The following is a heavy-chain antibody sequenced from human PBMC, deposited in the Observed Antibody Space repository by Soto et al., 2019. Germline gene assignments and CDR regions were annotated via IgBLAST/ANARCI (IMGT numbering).Heavy chain of an antibody. CDR1: GFTFSSYW. CDR2: IKGDGITT. CDR3: ARGAFGAYYLDY. Sequence: EVQLVDYGGGLVQPGGSLRLSCAASGFTFSSYWIHWVRQAPGEGLVWVSRIKGDGITTNYADSVKGRFTISRDYAKNMVFLQMNSLRAEDTAVYYCARGAFGAYYLDYWGQGTLVTVSS. J-gene: IGHJ4*02. V-gene: IGHV3-74*01. D-gene: IGHD3-3*01.